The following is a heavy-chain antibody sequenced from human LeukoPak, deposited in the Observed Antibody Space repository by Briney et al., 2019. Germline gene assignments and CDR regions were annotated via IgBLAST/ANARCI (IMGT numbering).Heavy chain of an antibody. D-gene: IGHD2-2*01. CDR1: GFTFSDYY. CDR2: ITSSGSGI. J-gene: IGHJ4*02. Sequence: PGGSLRLSCAASGFTFSDYYMSWIRQAPGKGLEWVSYITSSGSGINYADSVKGRFTVFRDNAKNSLYLQMSSLRAEDTAVYYCARGQHYFAHWGQGTLVTVSS. CDR3: ARGQHYFAH. V-gene: IGHV3-11*04.